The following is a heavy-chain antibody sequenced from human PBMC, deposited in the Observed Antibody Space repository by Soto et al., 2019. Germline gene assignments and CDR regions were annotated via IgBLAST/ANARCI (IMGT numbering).Heavy chain of an antibody. CDR1: GFTFGGYY. CDR3: ARGRSDDYFDY. D-gene: IGHD2-15*01. V-gene: IGHV3-7*01. J-gene: IGHJ4*02. CDR2: IKKDGSDK. Sequence: ESGGGLVQPGGSLRLSCAASGFTFGGYYMTWVRQAPGRGLEWVANIKKDGSDKYYLGSLKGRFTISRDNAKSLLYLQMNGLRVEDTAVYYCARGRSDDYFDYWGRGTLVTVSS.